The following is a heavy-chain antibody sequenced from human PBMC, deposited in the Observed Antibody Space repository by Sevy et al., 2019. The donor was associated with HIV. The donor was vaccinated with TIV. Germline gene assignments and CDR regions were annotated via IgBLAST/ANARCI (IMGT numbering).Heavy chain of an antibody. Sequence: GGSLRLSCAASGFIFSSYWVHWVRQVPGKGLVWVSRIERAGTGTTYADSVKGRFTISRDNAKNTLYLQMNSLRAEDSALYYCTRSRGGTRGLDYWGQGTLVTVSS. J-gene: IGHJ4*02. CDR2: IERAGTGT. V-gene: IGHV3-74*01. D-gene: IGHD1-1*01. CDR1: GFIFSSYW. CDR3: TRSRGGTRGLDY.